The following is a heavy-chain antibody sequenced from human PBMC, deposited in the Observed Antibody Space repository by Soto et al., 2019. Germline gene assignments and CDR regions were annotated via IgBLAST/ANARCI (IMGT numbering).Heavy chain of an antibody. CDR2: IYYSGST. Sequence: SETLSLTCTVSGGSISSYYWSWIRQPPGKGLEWIGYIYYSGSTNYNPSLKSRVTISVDTSKNQFSLKLSSVTAADTAVYYCARDRGYSGYADSRYYYYYGMDVWGQGTTVTVSS. CDR1: GGSISSYY. J-gene: IGHJ6*02. CDR3: ARDRGYSGYADSRYYYYYGMDV. V-gene: IGHV4-59*01. D-gene: IGHD5-12*01.